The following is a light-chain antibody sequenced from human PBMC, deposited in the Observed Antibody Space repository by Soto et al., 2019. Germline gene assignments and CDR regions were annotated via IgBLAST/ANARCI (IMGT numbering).Light chain of an antibody. J-gene: IGLJ2*01. CDR1: SFNVGGNP. Sequence: QSVLTQPPSASGAPGQRVTISCSGSSFNVGGNPVNWYQQVTGTAPKFLINSNNQRPSGVPDRFSGSKSGTSASLAISGLQSEDEADYYCATWDDSLNGVVFGGGTQLTVL. CDR2: SNN. CDR3: ATWDDSLNGVV. V-gene: IGLV1-44*01.